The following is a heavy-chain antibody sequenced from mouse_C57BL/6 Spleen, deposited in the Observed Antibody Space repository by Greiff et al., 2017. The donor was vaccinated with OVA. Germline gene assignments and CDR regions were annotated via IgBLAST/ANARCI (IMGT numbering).Heavy chain of an antibody. CDR1: GYTFTSYW. CDR3: ARPAYYSNFYAMDY. CDR2: IDPSDSYT. Sequence: QVQLKQPGAELVKPGASVKLSCKASGYTFTSYWMQWVKQRPGQGLEWIGEIDPSDSYTNYNQKFKGKATLTVDTSSSTAYMQLSSLTSEDSAVYYCARPAYYSNFYAMDYWGQGTSVTVSS. V-gene: IGHV1-50*01. D-gene: IGHD2-5*01. J-gene: IGHJ4*01.